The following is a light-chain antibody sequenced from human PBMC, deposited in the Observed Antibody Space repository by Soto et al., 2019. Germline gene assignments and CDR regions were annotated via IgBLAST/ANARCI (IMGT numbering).Light chain of an antibody. Sequence: IVLTQSPATLSLSPGERATLSCRASQIVSSFLAWYQQKPAQAPRLLVYDSPSRATGIPVRFSCGGSGTDFTLTIRRLEPEDFAVYYCKQRSNWAITFGQGKRLDIK. CDR3: KQRSNWAIT. V-gene: IGKV3-11*01. CDR1: QIVSSF. CDR2: DSP. J-gene: IGKJ5*01.